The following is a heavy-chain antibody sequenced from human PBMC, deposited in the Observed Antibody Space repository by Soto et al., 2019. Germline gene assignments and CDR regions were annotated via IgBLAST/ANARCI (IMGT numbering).Heavy chain of an antibody. D-gene: IGHD3-3*01. CDR1: GGTFSSYA. Sequence: GASVKVSCKASGGTFSSYAISWVRQAPGQGLEWMGGIIPIFGTANYAQKFQGRVTITADKSTSTAYMELSSLRSEDTAVYYCARAYDFWSGYMKNYYYYGMDVWGQGTTVTVSS. CDR2: IIPIFGTA. J-gene: IGHJ6*02. V-gene: IGHV1-69*06. CDR3: ARAYDFWSGYMKNYYYYGMDV.